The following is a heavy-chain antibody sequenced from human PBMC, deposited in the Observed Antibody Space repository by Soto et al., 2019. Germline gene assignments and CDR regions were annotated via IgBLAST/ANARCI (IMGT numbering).Heavy chain of an antibody. CDR1: GFTFSSYA. V-gene: IGHV3-64*01. CDR2: ISSNGGST. CDR3: ARVIPARSIFGVVITYGAFDI. D-gene: IGHD3-3*01. Sequence: GGSLRLSCAASGFTFSSYAMHWVRQAPGKGLEYVSAISSNGGSTYYANSVKGRFTILRDNSKNTLYLQMVSLRAEDMAVYYCARVIPARSIFGVVITYGAFDIWGQGTMVTVSS. J-gene: IGHJ3*02.